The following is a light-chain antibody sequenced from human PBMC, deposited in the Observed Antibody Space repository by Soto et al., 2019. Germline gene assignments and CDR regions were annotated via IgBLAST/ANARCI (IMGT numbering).Light chain of an antibody. CDR2: DAS. J-gene: IGKJ1*01. CDR1: RSISSK. Sequence: EIVMTQSPDTLSVSPGERATLSCRASRSISSKLAWYQQKPGQAPRLLIYDASTRDAGIPARISASGSGTEFTLTISSLQSEDFAVYYCQPFENWPHTFGQGTKVEIK. V-gene: IGKV3-15*01. CDR3: QPFENWPHT.